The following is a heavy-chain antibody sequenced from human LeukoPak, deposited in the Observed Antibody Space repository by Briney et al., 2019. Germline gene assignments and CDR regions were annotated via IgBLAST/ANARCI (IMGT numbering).Heavy chain of an antibody. CDR3: AKDRYPTAVTTNGMDV. D-gene: IGHD4-17*01. Sequence: PWGSLKLSCAGSGFTFSSYGIHWVRQAPGKGLEWVAKILYDGARIYYAASVKGRFTVSRNSSKNTLNLQMNSLRSEDTAVYYCAKDRYPTAVTTNGMDVWGQGTTVTVSS. CDR2: ILYDGARI. CDR1: GFTFSSYG. V-gene: IGHV3-30*02. J-gene: IGHJ6*02.